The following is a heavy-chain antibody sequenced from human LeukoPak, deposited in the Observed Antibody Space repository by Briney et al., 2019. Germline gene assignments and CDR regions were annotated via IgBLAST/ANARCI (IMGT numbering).Heavy chain of an antibody. Sequence: SETLSLTCTVSGGSISSYYWSWIRQPPGKGLEWIGYIYYSGSTNYNPSLKSRVTISVDTSKNQFSLKLSSVTAADTAVYYCAKSPLSGDYGYYGMDVWGQGTTVTASS. V-gene: IGHV4-59*08. CDR3: AKSPLSGDYGYYGMDV. CDR1: GGSISSYY. J-gene: IGHJ6*02. D-gene: IGHD4-17*01. CDR2: IYYSGST.